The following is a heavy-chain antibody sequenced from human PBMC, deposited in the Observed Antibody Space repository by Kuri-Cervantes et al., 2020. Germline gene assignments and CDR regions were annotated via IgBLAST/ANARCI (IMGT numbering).Heavy chain of an antibody. CDR2: IRASGGTT. CDR3: STIGGIIWSSFTDV. Sequence: GGSLRLSCAASGFTLTKYGMNWVRQAPGKGLEWVSSIRASGGTTYYADSVKGRFTISRDNSKNTLYLQMNSLRVEDTGLYYCSTIGGIIWSSFTDVWGKGTTVTVSS. D-gene: IGHD3-3*01. CDR1: GFTLTKYG. J-gene: IGHJ6*04. V-gene: IGHV3-23*01.